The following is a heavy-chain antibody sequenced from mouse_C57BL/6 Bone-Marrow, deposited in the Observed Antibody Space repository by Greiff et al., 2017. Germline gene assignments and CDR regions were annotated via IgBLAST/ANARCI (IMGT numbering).Heavy chain of an antibody. CDR3: ARWDYDSDY. CDR1: GYTFTDYY. CDR2: INPYNGGT. J-gene: IGHJ2*01. Sequence: EVQLQQSGPVLVKPGASVKMSCKASGYTFTDYYMNWVKQSHGKSLGWIGVINPYNGGTSYNQKFKGKATLTVDKSSSTAYMELNSLTSEDSAVYYCARWDYDSDYWGQGTTLTVSS. V-gene: IGHV1-19*01. D-gene: IGHD2-4*01.